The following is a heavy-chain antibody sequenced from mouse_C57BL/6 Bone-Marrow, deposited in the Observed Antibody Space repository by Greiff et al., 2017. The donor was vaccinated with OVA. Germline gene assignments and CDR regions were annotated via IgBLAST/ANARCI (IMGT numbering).Heavy chain of an antibody. CDR2: IDPSDSYT. Sequence: QVQLQQSGAELVRPGTSVKLSCKASGYTFTSYWMHWVKQRPGQGLEWIGVIDPSDSYTNYNQKFKGKATLTVDTSSSTAYMQLSSLTSEDSAVYYGARLDDGYYYWYFDVWGTGTTVTVSS. J-gene: IGHJ1*03. CDR1: GYTFTSYW. CDR3: ARLDDGYYYWYFDV. V-gene: IGHV1-59*01. D-gene: IGHD2-3*01.